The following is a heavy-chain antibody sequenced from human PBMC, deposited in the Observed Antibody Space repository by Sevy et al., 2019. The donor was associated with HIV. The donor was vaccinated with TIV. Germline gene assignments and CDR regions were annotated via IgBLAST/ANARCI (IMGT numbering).Heavy chain of an antibody. CDR3: ARGPTGYCSSTSCYRYYGMDV. D-gene: IGHD2-2*02. Sequence: SETLSLTCAVYGGSFSGYYWSWIRQPPGKGLEWIGEINHSGSTNYNPSLKSRVTISVDTSKNQFSLKLSSVTAADTAVYYCARGPTGYCSSTSCYRYYGMDVWGQGTTVTVS. CDR2: INHSGST. CDR1: GGSFSGYY. J-gene: IGHJ6*02. V-gene: IGHV4-34*01.